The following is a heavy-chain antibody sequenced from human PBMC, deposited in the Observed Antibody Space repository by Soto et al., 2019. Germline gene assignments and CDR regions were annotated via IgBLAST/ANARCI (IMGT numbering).Heavy chain of an antibody. CDR1: GGSISSGGYY. CDR3: ARDRKYCSSTSCYAEDYYYGMDV. CDR2: IYYCGST. D-gene: IGHD2-2*01. V-gene: IGHV4-31*03. Sequence: TLSLTCTVSGGSISSGGYYWSWIRQHPGKGLEWIGYIYYCGSTYYNPSLKSRVTISVDTSKNQFSLKLSSVTAADTAVYYCARDRKYCSSTSCYAEDYYYGMDVWGQGTTVTVSS. J-gene: IGHJ6*02.